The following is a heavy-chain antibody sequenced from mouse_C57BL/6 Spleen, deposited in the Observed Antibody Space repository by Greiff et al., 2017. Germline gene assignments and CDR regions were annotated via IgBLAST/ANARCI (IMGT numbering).Heavy chain of an antibody. CDR2: INPSNGGT. Sequence: QVQLQQPGTELVKPGASVKLSCKASGYTFTSYWMHWVKQRPGQGLEWIGNINPSNGGTNYNEKFNIKATLTVDKSSSTASMQLSSLTSEDSAFYYCARGGGYYPAWFAYWGQGTLVTVSA. V-gene: IGHV1-53*01. J-gene: IGHJ3*01. CDR1: GYTFTSYW. D-gene: IGHD2-3*01. CDR3: ARGGGYYPAWFAY.